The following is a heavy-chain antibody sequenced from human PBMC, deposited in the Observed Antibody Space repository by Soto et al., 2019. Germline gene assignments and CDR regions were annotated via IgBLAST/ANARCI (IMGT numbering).Heavy chain of an antibody. CDR2: IYYSGST. CDR3: ARFSGGFGPYDDY. V-gene: IGHV4-59*01. J-gene: IGHJ4*02. CDR1: GGSISSYY. Sequence: SETLSLTCTVSGGSISSYYWSWIRQPPGKGLEWIGYIYYSGSTNYNPSLKSRVTISVDTSKNQFSLKLSSVTAADTSLYCGARFSGGFGPYDDYWGQGTLVTVSS. D-gene: IGHD3-3*01.